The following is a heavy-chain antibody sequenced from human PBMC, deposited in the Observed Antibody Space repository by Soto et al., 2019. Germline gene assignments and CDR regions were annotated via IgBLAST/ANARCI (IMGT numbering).Heavy chain of an antibody. V-gene: IGHV3-48*01. CDR1: GFTFSSYS. CDR2: ISSSSSTI. D-gene: IGHD6-13*01. CDR3: VIEIASGAAPDVYDI. J-gene: IGHJ3*02. Sequence: GGSLRLSCAASGFTFSSYSMNWVRQAPGKGLEWVSYISSSSSTIYYADSVKGRFTISRDNAKNSLYLQMNSLRAEDTAVYYCVIEIASGAAPDVYDIWRQGTMVPVSS.